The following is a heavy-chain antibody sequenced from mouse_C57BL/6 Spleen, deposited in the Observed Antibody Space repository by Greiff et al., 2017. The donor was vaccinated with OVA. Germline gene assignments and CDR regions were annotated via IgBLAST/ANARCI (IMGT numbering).Heavy chain of an antibody. CDR1: GYSITSGYD. CDR2: ISYSGST. D-gene: IGHD2-4*01. CDR3: ARDRRYDYGFAY. J-gene: IGHJ3*01. Sequence: VQLKQSGPGMVKPSQSLSLTCTVTGYSITSGYDWHWIRHFPGNKLEWMGYISYSGSTNYNPSLKSRISITHDTSKNHFFLKLNSVTTEDTATYYCARDRRYDYGFAYWGQGTLVTVSA. V-gene: IGHV3-1*01.